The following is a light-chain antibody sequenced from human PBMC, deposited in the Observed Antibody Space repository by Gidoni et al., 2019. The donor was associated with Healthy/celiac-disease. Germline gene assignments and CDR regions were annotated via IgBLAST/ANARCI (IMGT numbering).Light chain of an antibody. Sequence: DIQMTQSPSTLSASVGDRVTITCRASQSISSWSAWYQQKPGKAPKLLIYKASSLESGVPSRFSGSGSGTEFTLTISSLQPDDFATYYCQQYNSYSFGGGTKVEIK. V-gene: IGKV1-5*03. CDR1: QSISSW. CDR2: KAS. J-gene: IGKJ4*01. CDR3: QQYNSYS.